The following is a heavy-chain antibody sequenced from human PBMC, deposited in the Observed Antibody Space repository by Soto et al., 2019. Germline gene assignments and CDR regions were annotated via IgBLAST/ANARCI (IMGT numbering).Heavy chain of an antibody. V-gene: IGHV4-31*03. CDR2: IYYSGST. Sequence: SETLSLTCTVSGGSVSSGSYYWGWIRQPPGKGLEWIGYIYYSGSTYYNPSLKSRVTISVDTSKNQFSLKLSSVTAADTAVYYCAREADYGDYVGLFDYWGQGTLVTVS. CDR3: AREADYGDYVGLFDY. J-gene: IGHJ4*02. D-gene: IGHD4-17*01. CDR1: GGSVSSGSYY.